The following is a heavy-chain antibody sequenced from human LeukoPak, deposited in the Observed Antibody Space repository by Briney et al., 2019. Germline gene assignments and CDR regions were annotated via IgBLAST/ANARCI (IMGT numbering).Heavy chain of an antibody. CDR2: ISSSGGST. CDR3: AKAKRGYYDSSGYYDYYYGMDV. J-gene: IGHJ6*02. CDR1: GFTFSSYA. V-gene: IGHV3-23*01. D-gene: IGHD3-22*01. Sequence: QPGGSLRLSCAASGFTFSSYAMSWVRQAPGKGLEWVSAISSSGGSTYYADSVKGRFTISRDNSKNTLYLQMNSLRAEDTAVYYCAKAKRGYYDSSGYYDYYYGMDVWGQGTTVTVSS.